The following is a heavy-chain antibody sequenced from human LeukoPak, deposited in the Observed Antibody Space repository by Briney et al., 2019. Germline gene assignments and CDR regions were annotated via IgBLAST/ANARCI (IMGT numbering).Heavy chain of an antibody. D-gene: IGHD5-24*01. Sequence: GGSLRLSCAASGFTVSSNYMSWVRQAPGKGLEWVSVIYSGGSTYYADSVKGRFTISRDNSKNTLYLQMNSLRAEDTAVYYCARSYVEMATTRGAFDIWGQGTMVTVSS. V-gene: IGHV3-66*01. CDR3: ARSYVEMATTRGAFDI. CDR2: IYSGGST. CDR1: GFTVSSNY. J-gene: IGHJ3*02.